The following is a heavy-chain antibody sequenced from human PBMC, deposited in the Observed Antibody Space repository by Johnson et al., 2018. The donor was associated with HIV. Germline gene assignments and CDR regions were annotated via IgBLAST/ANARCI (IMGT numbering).Heavy chain of an antibody. CDR1: GFTFTSYG. D-gene: IGHD3-22*01. V-gene: IGHV3-30*18. CDR3: AKGVGNYWPDAFDI. J-gene: IGHJ3*02. CDR2: ISYDGSNK. Sequence: QVQLVESGGGVVQPGRSLRLSCAASGFTFTSYGMHWVRQAPGKGLEWVAVISYDGSNKYYADSVRGRLTISRDNSKNTVYLQMNSLRTDDGAVYYCAKGVGNYWPDAFDIWGQGTMVTVSS.